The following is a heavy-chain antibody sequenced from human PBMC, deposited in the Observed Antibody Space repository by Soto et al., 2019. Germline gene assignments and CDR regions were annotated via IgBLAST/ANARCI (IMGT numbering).Heavy chain of an antibody. Sequence: PSETLSLTCAVYGGSFSGYYLSWIRQPPGKGLEWIGEINHSGSTNYNPSLKSRVTVSVDTSKNQFSLKLSSVTAADTAVYYCAAKDSSGYYYTYWGRGTLVTVSS. CDR1: GGSFSGYY. J-gene: IGHJ4*02. CDR3: AAKDSSGYYYTY. D-gene: IGHD3-22*01. V-gene: IGHV4-34*01. CDR2: INHSGST.